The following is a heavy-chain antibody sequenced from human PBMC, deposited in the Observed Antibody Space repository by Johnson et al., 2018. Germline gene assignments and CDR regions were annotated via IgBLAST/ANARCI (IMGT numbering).Heavy chain of an antibody. D-gene: IGHD6-6*01. CDR3: ASSSSSDWYNWFDT. CDR1: GFMFSSYA. J-gene: IGHJ5*02. V-gene: IGHV3-23*01. Sequence: VQSGGSLRLSCAASGFMFSSYAMSWVRQAPGKGLEWVSTISVSGANTNYADSIKGRLTIPRDNSKNTLYLQMKSRRAEDTAIYYCASSSSSDWYNWFDTWGQGTLVTVSS. CDR2: ISVSGANT.